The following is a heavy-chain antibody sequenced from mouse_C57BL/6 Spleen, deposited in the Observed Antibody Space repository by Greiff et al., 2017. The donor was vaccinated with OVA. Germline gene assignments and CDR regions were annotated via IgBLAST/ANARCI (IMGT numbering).Heavy chain of an antibody. CDR3: ASPGAMDY. V-gene: IGHV5-17*01. CDR2: ISSGSSTI. J-gene: IGHJ4*01. CDR1: GFTFSDYG. Sequence: EVKVVESGGGLVKPGGSLKLSCAASGFTFSDYGMHWVRQAPEKGLEWVAYISSGSSTIYYADTVKGRFTISRDNAKNTLFLQMTSLRSEDTAMYYCASPGAMDYWGQGTSVTVSS.